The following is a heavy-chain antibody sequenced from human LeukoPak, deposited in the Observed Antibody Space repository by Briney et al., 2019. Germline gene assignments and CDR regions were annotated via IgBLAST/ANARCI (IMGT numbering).Heavy chain of an antibody. V-gene: IGHV3-23*01. Sequence: GGSLRLSCAASGFTFSSYAMSWVRQAPGKGLEWVSAISGSGGSTYYADSVKGRFTISRDNSKNTLYLQMNSLRAEDTAVYYCAKGPVAGSDYYYYYGMDVWGQGNPGHRLL. D-gene: IGHD6-19*01. CDR1: GFTFSSYA. CDR2: ISGSGGST. J-gene: IGHJ6*02. CDR3: AKGPVAGSDYYYYYGMDV.